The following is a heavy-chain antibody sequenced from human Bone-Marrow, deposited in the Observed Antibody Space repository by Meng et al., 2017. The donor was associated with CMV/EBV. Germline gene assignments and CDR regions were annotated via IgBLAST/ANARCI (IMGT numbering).Heavy chain of an antibody. CDR3: AREREQQLVPDY. Sequence: VQLVQSGAEVNKPVASVKVTCKASGYTFTGYYMHWVRQAPGQGLEWMGWINPNSSGTNYAQKFQGRVTMTRDTSISTAYMELSRLRSDDTAVYYCAREREQQLVPDYWGQGTLVTVSS. V-gene: IGHV1-2*02. D-gene: IGHD6-13*01. CDR2: INPNSSGT. J-gene: IGHJ4*02. CDR1: GYTFTGYY.